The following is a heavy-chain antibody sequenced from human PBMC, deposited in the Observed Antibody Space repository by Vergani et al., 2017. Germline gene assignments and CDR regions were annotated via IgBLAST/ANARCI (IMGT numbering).Heavy chain of an antibody. CDR2: INPNSGGT. Sequence: QVQLVQSGAEVKKPGASVKVSCKASGYTFTGYYMHWVRQAPGQGLEWMGWINPNSGGTNYAQKFQGRVTMTRDTSISTADMELRRLRSDDTAVYYCARADSYYYYYGMDVWGQGTTVTVSS. D-gene: IGHD3-22*01. J-gene: IGHJ6*02. CDR1: GYTFTGYY. CDR3: ARADSYYYYYGMDV. V-gene: IGHV1-2*02.